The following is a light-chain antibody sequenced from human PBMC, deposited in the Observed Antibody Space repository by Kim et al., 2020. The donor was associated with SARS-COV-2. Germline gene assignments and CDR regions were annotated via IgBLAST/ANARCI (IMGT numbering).Light chain of an antibody. CDR1: QGIGRW. Sequence: ASVGDRVTICCRASQGIGRWLAWYQQRPGKAPKLLIYGASSLQSGIPSRFSGNGSETDFSLSISSLQPEDLATYYCQKTNTFPLTFGGGTKVDIK. V-gene: IGKV1-12*01. CDR3: QKTNTFPLT. J-gene: IGKJ4*01. CDR2: GAS.